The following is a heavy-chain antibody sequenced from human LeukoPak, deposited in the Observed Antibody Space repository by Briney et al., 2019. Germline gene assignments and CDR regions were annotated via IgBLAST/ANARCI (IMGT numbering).Heavy chain of an antibody. CDR2: IKQDGSEK. Sequence: PGGSLRLSCAAPGFTFTHSWMSWVRQAPGKGLEWVANIKQDGSEKYYVDSVEGRFTISRDNAKNSVSLRMNSLRGEDTAVYYCVRALGSSSADYWGQGTLVTVSS. D-gene: IGHD6-6*01. CDR3: VRALGSSSADY. CDR1: GFTFTHSW. V-gene: IGHV3-7*01. J-gene: IGHJ4*02.